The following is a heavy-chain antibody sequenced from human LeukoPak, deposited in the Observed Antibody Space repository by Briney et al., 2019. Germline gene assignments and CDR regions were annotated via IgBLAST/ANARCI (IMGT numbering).Heavy chain of an antibody. V-gene: IGHV4-61*02. J-gene: IGHJ3*02. CDR3: ARSELSCSGGSCPTRYAFDI. CDR1: GVSISSDSYY. Sequence: SETVSLTCTVSGVSISSDSYYWSWIRQPAGKGLEWIGRFYTSGTTNYNPSLKSRVTISVDTSKNQFSLKLRSVTAADTALYYCARSELSCSGGSCPTRYAFDIWGQGTVVTASS. CDR2: FYTSGTT. D-gene: IGHD2-15*01.